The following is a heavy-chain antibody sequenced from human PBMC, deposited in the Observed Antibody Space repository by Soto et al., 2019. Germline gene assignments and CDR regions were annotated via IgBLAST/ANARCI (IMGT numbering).Heavy chain of an antibody. CDR1: GYTFTTYY. CDR2: INPSGGST. J-gene: IGHJ4*02. D-gene: IGHD2-2*01. V-gene: IGHV1-46*01. Sequence: QVQLVQSGAEVRKPGASVKVSCKASGYTFTTYYMHWVRQAPGQGLEWMGIINPSGGSTSYAQKFQGRGTMTRDTSTSTVYMELSSLRPEDTALYYCARGVVAPPLGYWGQGTLVTVSS. CDR3: ARGVVAPPLGY.